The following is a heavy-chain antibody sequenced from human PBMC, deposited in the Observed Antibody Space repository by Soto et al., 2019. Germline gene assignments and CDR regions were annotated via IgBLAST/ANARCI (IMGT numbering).Heavy chain of an antibody. CDR1: GGSISSYY. CDR2: IYYSGST. J-gene: IGHJ4*02. D-gene: IGHD3-16*02. Sequence: QVQLQESGPGLVKPSETLSLTCTVSGGSISSYYWSWIRQPPGKGLEWIGYIYYSGSTNYNPSLKSRVTISVDTSKNQFSLKLSSVTAADTAVYYCASSSVWGSYRSDYWGQGTLVTVSS. CDR3: ASSSVWGSYRSDY. V-gene: IGHV4-59*01.